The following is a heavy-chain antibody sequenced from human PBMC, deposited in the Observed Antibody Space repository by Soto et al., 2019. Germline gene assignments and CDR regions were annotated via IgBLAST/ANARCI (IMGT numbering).Heavy chain of an antibody. D-gene: IGHD3-9*01. Sequence: PSETLSLTCAVSGGSISSSNWWSWVRQPPGKGLEWIGEIYHSGSTNYNPSLKSRVTISVDKSKNQFSLKLSSVTAADTAVYYCATSTYYDILTGYYPPSYWGQGTLVTVSS. J-gene: IGHJ4*02. V-gene: IGHV4-4*02. CDR3: ATSTYYDILTGYYPPSY. CDR1: GGSISSSNW. CDR2: IYHSGST.